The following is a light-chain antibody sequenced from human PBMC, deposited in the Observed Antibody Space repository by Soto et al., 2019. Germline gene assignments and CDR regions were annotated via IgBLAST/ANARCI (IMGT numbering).Light chain of an antibody. CDR1: QSLVYSDGNTY. V-gene: IGKV2-30*01. CDR2: KVS. J-gene: IGKJ2*01. Sequence: EVVMTQSPLSLPVTLGQPASISCRSSQSLVYSDGNTYLGWFQQRPGQSPRRLLYKVSNRDSGVPVRFSGSGSGTDFTLKISRVEAEDVGVYYCMQGTHWPYTFGQGTKLEIK. CDR3: MQGTHWPYT.